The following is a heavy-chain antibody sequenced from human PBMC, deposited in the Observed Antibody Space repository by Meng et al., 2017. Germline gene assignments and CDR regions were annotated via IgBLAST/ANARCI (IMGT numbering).Heavy chain of an antibody. J-gene: IGHJ3*02. CDR1: GFTFSSYW. D-gene: IGHD2-21*01. V-gene: IGHV3-7*01. Sequence: GESLKISCAASGFTFSSYWMSWVRQAPGKGLEWVANIKQDGSEKYYVDSVKGRFTISRDNAKNSLYLQMNSLRAEDTAVYYCARSLGDRAFDIWGRGTMVTVSS. CDR2: IKQDGSEK. CDR3: ARSLGDRAFDI.